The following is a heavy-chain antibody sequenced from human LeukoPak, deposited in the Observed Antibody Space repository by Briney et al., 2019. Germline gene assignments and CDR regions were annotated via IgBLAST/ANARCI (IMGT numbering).Heavy chain of an antibody. Sequence: GESLKISCKGSGYSFTNYWIAWVRQMPGKGLEWMGIIYPGDSDTRYSPSFQGQVTISADKSISTAYLQWSSLKASDTAMYYCARRGYYGDHDLDYWGQGTLVTVSS. J-gene: IGHJ4*02. CDR1: GYSFTNYW. CDR3: ARRGYYGDHDLDY. D-gene: IGHD4-17*01. V-gene: IGHV5-51*01. CDR2: IYPGDSDT.